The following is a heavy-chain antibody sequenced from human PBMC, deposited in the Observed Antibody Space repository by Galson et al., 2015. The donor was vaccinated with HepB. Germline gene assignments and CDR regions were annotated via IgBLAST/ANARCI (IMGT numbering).Heavy chain of an antibody. CDR2: ITPSGDNT. J-gene: IGHJ4*02. D-gene: IGHD6-19*01. Sequence: SLRLSCAASGFTFRNYAMSWVRQAPGKGLEWVSAITPSGDNTYSADSVKGRVTISRDNSKNTLFLQKTGLATDDTDIYYWARVHPGYTSGGYPQALYYFDAWGQGTLVAVSS. CDR1: GFTFRNYA. CDR3: ARVHPGYTSGGYPQALYYFDA. V-gene: IGHV3-23*01.